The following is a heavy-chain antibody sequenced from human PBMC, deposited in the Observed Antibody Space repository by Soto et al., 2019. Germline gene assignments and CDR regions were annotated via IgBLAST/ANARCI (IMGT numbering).Heavy chain of an antibody. CDR3: ARDGDTTIFGVGVSRDYFDY. J-gene: IGHJ4*02. CDR2: IKSDGSST. CDR1: GFTFSSYW. V-gene: IGHV3-74*01. Sequence: EVQLVESGGGLVQPGGSLRLSCAASGFTFSSYWMHWVRQAPGKGLVWVSGIKSDGSSTSYADSVKGRFTISRDNAKNPLYLQMTSLRAEETAVYYCARDGDTTIFGVGVSRDYFDYWGQGTLVTVSS. D-gene: IGHD3-3*01.